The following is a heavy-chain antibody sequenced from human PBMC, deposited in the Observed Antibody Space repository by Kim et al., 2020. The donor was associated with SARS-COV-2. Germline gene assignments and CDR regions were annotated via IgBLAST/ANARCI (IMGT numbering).Heavy chain of an antibody. J-gene: IGHJ4*02. D-gene: IGHD3-16*02. CDR3: TTEAVWGSYRRGFDY. Sequence: GGSLRLSCAASGFTFSNAWMSWVRQAPGKGLEWVGRIKSKTDGGTTDYAAPVKGRFTISRDDSKNTLYLQMNSLKTEDTAVYYCTTEAVWGSYRRGFDYWGQGTLVTVSS. CDR1: GFTFSNAW. V-gene: IGHV3-15*01. CDR2: IKSKTDGGTT.